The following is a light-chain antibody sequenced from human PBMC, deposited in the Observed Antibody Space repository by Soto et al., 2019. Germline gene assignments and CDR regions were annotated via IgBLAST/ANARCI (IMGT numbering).Light chain of an antibody. CDR2: KAS. CDR1: QSISTF. J-gene: IGKJ2*01. CDR3: QQYNTFPYT. V-gene: IGKV1-5*03. Sequence: DIQMTHSSSTLSASVGDRVTITCRASQSISTFLAWYQRKPGKAPNLLIYKASSLESGVPSRFSGSGFGTEFTLTINSLQPDDFATYYCQQYNTFPYTFGQGTKLEI.